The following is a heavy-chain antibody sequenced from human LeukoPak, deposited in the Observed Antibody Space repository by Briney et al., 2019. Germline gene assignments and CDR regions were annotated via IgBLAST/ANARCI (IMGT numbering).Heavy chain of an antibody. CDR2: ISYDGSNK. D-gene: IGHD3-22*01. J-gene: IGHJ4*02. Sequence: PGGSLRLSCAASGFTFSSYGMHWVRQAPGKGLEWVAVISYDGSNKYYADSVKSRFTISRDNSKNTLSLQMNSLRAEDTAVYYCAKADYYDSSGYPICYWGQGTLVTVSS. CDR1: GFTFSSYG. V-gene: IGHV3-30*18. CDR3: AKADYYDSSGYPICY.